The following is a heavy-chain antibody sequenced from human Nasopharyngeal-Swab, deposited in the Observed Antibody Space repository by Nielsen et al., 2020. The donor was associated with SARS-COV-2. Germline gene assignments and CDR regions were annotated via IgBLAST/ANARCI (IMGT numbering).Heavy chain of an antibody. CDR3: ARDEKSQGIFGVVISGQWWFDP. Sequence: ASVKVSCKASGYTFTSYAMNWVRQAPGQGLEWMGWINTNTGNPTYAPGFTGRFVFSLDTSVSTAYLQISSLKAEDTAVYYCARDEKSQGIFGVVISGQWWFDPWGQGTLVTVSS. V-gene: IGHV7-4-1*02. J-gene: IGHJ5*02. CDR1: GYTFTSYA. D-gene: IGHD3-3*01. CDR2: INTNTGNP.